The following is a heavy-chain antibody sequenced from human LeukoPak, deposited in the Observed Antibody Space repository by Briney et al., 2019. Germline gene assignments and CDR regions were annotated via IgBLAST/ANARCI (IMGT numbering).Heavy chain of an antibody. D-gene: IGHD5-12*01. CDR2: IDHSGST. CDR1: GGSFSAYY. V-gene: IGHV4-34*01. Sequence: PSETLSVTCAVYGGSFSAYYWSWIRQPPGKGLEWIGEIDHSGSTNYNPSLKSRVTISVDTSKNQFSLKLSSVTAADTAVYHCARGLRWLRLPDYWGQGTLVTVSS. J-gene: IGHJ4*02. CDR3: ARGLRWLRLPDY.